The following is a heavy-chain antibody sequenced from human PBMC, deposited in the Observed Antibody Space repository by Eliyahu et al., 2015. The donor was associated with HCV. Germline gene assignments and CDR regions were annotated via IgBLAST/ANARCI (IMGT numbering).Heavy chain of an antibody. D-gene: IGHD2-8*01. CDR2: IKSKTDGGTT. V-gene: IGHV3-15*07. CDR1: GFTFRNAW. J-gene: IGHJ3*02. CDR3: TTGPQWRAFDI. Sequence: EVQLVESGGGLVKPGGSLRLSCAASGFTFRNAWMNWVRQGPGKGLEWVGRIKSKTDGGTTDYAAPVKGRFTISRDDSKNTLYLQMNSLKTEDTAVYYCTTGPQWRAFDIWGQGTMVTVSS.